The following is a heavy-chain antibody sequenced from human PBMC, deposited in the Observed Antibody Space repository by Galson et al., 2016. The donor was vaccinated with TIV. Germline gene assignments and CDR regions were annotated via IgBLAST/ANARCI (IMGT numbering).Heavy chain of an antibody. V-gene: IGHV1-69*04. CDR3: ATDLLYYYDSSGYS. CDR2: IIPILGMT. Sequence: SVKVSCKASGGTFTNFAFSWVRQAPGQGLEWMGRIIPILGMTNYAQKFQGRVSMTEDTFTDTAYMELSSLVSDDTAVYYCATDLLYYYDSSGYSWGQGTLVTVSS. D-gene: IGHD3-22*01. J-gene: IGHJ4*02. CDR1: GGTFTNFA.